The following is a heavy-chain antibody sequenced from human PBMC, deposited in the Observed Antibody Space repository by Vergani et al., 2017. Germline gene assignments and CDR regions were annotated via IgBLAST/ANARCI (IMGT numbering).Heavy chain of an antibody. CDR1: GGSFSGYY. D-gene: IGHD3-22*01. J-gene: IGHJ5*02. V-gene: IGHV4-59*10. CDR2: IYTSGST. Sequence: QVQLQQWGAGLLKPSETLSLTCAVYGGSFSGYYWSWIRQPPGKGLEWIGRIYTSGSTNYNPSLKSRVTISVDTSKNQFSLKLSSVTAADTAVYYCAREHYYDSSGYYSRNNWFDPWGQGTLVTVSS. CDR3: AREHYYDSSGYYSRNNWFDP.